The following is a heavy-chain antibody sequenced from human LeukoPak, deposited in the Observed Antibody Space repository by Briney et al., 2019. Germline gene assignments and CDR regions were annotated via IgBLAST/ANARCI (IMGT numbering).Heavy chain of an antibody. D-gene: IGHD5-12*01. Sequence: SETLSLTCTVSGGSISSYYWSWIRQPPGKGLAWIAYIYYIGSTDYNPSLESRVTISVDTSKNHFSLKLSSVTAADTAVYYCARHDIVGRAFDIWGQGTMVTVSS. CDR3: ARHDIVGRAFDI. J-gene: IGHJ3*02. CDR2: IYYIGST. V-gene: IGHV4-59*08. CDR1: GGSISSYY.